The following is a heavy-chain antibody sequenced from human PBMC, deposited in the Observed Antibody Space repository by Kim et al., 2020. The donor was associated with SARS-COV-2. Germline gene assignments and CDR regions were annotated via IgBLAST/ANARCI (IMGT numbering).Heavy chain of an antibody. D-gene: IGHD1-26*01. CDR2: IYYSGST. V-gene: IGHV4-59*01. CDR3: ARDQPGRSGMDV. CDR1: GGSISSYY. Sequence: SETLSLTCTVSGGSISSYYWSWIRQPPGKGLEWIGYIYYSGSTNYNPSLKSRVTISVDTSKNQFSLKLSSVTAADTAVYYCARDQPGRSGMDVWGQGTTVTVSS. J-gene: IGHJ6*02.